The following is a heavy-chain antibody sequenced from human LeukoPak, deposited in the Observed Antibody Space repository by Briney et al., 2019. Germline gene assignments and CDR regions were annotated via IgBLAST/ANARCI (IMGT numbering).Heavy chain of an antibody. D-gene: IGHD2-21*02. CDR3: ARRDCVGDCYSNWFDP. V-gene: IGHV1-46*01. CDR1: GYTFTSYF. Sequence: ASVKVSCKASGYTFTSYFMHWVRQAPGQGLEWMGIINPSRDSTGYAQKFQGRITMTTDMSTRTVYMELSSLESEDTAVYYCARRDCVGDCYSNWFDPWGQGTLVTVSS. J-gene: IGHJ5*02. CDR2: INPSRDST.